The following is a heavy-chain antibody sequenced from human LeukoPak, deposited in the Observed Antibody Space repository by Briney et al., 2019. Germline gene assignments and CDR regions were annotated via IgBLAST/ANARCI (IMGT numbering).Heavy chain of an antibody. CDR1: GGSISGYY. J-gene: IGHJ4*02. CDR2: IYYTGNT. Sequence: PSETLSLTCTVSGGSISGYYWSWIRQPPGKGLEWIGFIYYTGNTNYNPSLKSRLTISVDTSNNQFSLKLSSVTAADTAVYYCARGRDYWGQGTLVTVSS. CDR3: ARGRDY. V-gene: IGHV4-59*12.